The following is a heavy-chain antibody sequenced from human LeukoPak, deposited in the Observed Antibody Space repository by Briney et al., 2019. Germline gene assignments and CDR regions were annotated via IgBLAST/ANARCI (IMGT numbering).Heavy chain of an antibody. CDR3: ARTRGYSYAIDY. V-gene: IGHV3-23*01. J-gene: IGHJ4*02. Sequence: GGSLRLSCAASGFTFSSYAMSWVRQAPGKGLEWVSAISGSGGSTYYADSVKGRFTISRDNSKNTLYLQMNSLRAEDTAVYYCARTRGYSYAIDYWGQGTLVTVSS. D-gene: IGHD5-18*01. CDR2: ISGSGGST. CDR1: GFTFSSYA.